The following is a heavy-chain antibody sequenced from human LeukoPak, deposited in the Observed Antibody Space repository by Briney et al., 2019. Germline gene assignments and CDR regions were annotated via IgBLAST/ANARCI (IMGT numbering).Heavy chain of an antibody. Sequence: GGSLRLSCAASGFTFSSHSMNWVRQAPGKGLEWVSSNSSSSTYISYADSVKGRFTISRDNAQNSLYLQMNSLRAEDTAVYYCARVDSGSGSYFDYWGQGTLVTISS. CDR2: NSSSSTYI. CDR1: GFTFSSHS. D-gene: IGHD3-10*01. J-gene: IGHJ4*02. CDR3: ARVDSGSGSYFDY. V-gene: IGHV3-21*01.